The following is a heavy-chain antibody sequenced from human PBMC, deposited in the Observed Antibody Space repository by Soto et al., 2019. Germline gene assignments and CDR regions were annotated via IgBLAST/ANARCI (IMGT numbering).Heavy chain of an antibody. V-gene: IGHV3-21*05. CDR2: ISAYSSPI. J-gene: IGHJ3*02. CDR1: GFTFSSYS. Sequence: EVQLVESGGGVVKPGGSLRLSCVDSGFTFSSYSMNWVRQAPGKGLEWVSVISAYSSPIFYADSVRGRFTISRDNAKNSLFLQMNSLRVGDAAVYYWVRGGHGYTRDDVFDIWGQGTMVTVSS. CDR3: VRGGHGYTRDDVFDI. D-gene: IGHD2-21*02.